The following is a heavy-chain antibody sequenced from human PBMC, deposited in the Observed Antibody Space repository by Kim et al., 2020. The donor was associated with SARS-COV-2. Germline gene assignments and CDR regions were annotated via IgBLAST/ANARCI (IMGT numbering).Heavy chain of an antibody. CDR3: AKDSTSMPGTLFDF. V-gene: IGHV1-3*02. J-gene: IGHJ4*02. Sequence: SQEFSDRITFTRDTSANTAYMELSTLKSEDTAIYYCAKDSTSMPGTLFDFWGQGTLVTVSS. D-gene: IGHD6-13*01.